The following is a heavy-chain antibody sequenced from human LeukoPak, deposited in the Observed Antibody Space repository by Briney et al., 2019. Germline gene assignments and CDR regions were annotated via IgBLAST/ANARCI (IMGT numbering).Heavy chain of an antibody. Sequence: SVKVSCKVSGYTLTELSMHWVRQAPGKGLEWMGGFDPEDGETNYAQKFQDRVTITADESTSTTYMELSSLKSEDTAVYYCATPGGDIYYYYMDVWGKGTTVTISS. CDR2: FDPEDGET. CDR3: ATPGGDIYYYYMDV. D-gene: IGHD3-16*01. CDR1: GYTLTELS. J-gene: IGHJ6*03. V-gene: IGHV1-24*01.